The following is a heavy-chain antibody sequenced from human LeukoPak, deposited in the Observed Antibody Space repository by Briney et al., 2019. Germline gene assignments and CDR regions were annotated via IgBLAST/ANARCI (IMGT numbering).Heavy chain of an antibody. J-gene: IGHJ4*02. CDR1: GGSLSSGGYY. CDR2: IYYSGST. D-gene: IGHD4-11*01. V-gene: IGHV4-31*03. Sequence: SETLSLTCTVSGGSLSSGGYYWSWVRQHPGTGLEWVGYIYYSGSTYYNPSLKSRVTISVDTSKNQFSLKLSSVTAADTAVYYCARARGPDYSNYLTSFDYWGQGTLVTVSS. CDR3: ARARGPDYSNYLTSFDY.